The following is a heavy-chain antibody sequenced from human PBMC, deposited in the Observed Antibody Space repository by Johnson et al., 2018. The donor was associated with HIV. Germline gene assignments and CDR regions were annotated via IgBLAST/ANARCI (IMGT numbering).Heavy chain of an antibody. Sequence: QVQLVESRGGVVQPGRSLRLSRAASGFTFSRYGMDWVRQAPGKGLEWVAGFSCDGNNRFTISRDISKNTLYLQIKSLRAEDTAVYYCAKELHYFDSSGYHGIDIWGQGSMVTVSS. J-gene: IGHJ3*02. CDR2: FSCDGNN. D-gene: IGHD3-22*01. CDR3: AKELHYFDSSGYHGIDI. CDR1: GFTFSRYG. V-gene: IGHV3-30*18.